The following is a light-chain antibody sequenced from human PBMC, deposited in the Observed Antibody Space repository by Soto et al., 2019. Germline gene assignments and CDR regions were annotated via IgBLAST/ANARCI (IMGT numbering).Light chain of an antibody. CDR1: QRISRW. CDR2: DAS. Sequence: DIQMTQSPSSVSTSVGDRFGVTCRASQRISRWLAWYQQKQGKAPNLLIYDASSLESGVPSRFSGSGSGTEFTLTISSLQPDDFATYYCQQCNSYPWTFGQGTKVDIK. CDR3: QQCNSYPWT. J-gene: IGKJ1*01. V-gene: IGKV1-5*01.